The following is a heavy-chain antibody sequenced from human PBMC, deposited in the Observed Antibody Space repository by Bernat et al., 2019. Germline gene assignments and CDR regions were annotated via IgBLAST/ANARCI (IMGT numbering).Heavy chain of an antibody. D-gene: IGHD6-13*01. CDR1: GFTVSSNF. J-gene: IGHJ4*02. Sequence: EVQLVESGGGLIQPGGSLRLSCAASGFTVSSNFITWVRQAPGKGLAWVSYISSSGNTIYYADSVQGRFTISRDNAKNSLYLQMNSLRDEDTVVYYCAIGSNGIPAAVDYWGQGTLVTVSS. V-gene: IGHV3-48*02. CDR3: AIGSNGIPAAVDY. CDR2: ISSSGNTI.